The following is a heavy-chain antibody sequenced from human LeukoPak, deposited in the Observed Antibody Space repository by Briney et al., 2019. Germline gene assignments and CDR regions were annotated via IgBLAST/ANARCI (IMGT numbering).Heavy chain of an antibody. CDR1: GGPFTGYY. Sequence: SETLSLTCAVSGGPFTGYYWTWIRQAPGKGLEWIGEITHSGTTNYNPSLMTRVTISVDMSNKRFSLQVTSVTAAETGIYYCARRPAIVSFRFDPWGQGTLVTVSS. D-gene: IGHD2/OR15-2a*01. J-gene: IGHJ5*02. CDR3: ARRPAIVSFRFDP. V-gene: IGHV4-34*01. CDR2: ITHSGTT.